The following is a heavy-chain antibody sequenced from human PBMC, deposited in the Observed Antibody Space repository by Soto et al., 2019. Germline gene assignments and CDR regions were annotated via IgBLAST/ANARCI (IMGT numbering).Heavy chain of an antibody. CDR2: IKQDGSEK. Sequence: EVQLVESGGGLVQPGGSLRLSCAASGFTFSSYWMSWVRQAPGKGLEWVANIKQDGSEKYYVDSVKGRFTISRDNAKNSLYLQMNRLRAEDTAVYYCARVPQLGVYYYYYYMDVWGKGTTVTVSS. V-gene: IGHV3-7*01. CDR3: ARVPQLGVYYYYYYMDV. J-gene: IGHJ6*03. CDR1: GFTFSSYW. D-gene: IGHD5-18*01.